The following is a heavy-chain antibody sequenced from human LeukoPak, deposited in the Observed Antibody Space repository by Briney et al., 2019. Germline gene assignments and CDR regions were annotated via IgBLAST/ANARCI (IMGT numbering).Heavy chain of an antibody. CDR2: ISGSGGST. J-gene: IGHJ1*01. CDR3: AKDLSPTYYYDSSGYYSREYFQH. Sequence: GGSLRLSCAASGFTFSSYAMSWVRRAPGKGLEWVSAISGSGGSTYYADSVKGRFTISRDNSKNTLYLQMNSLRAEDTAVYYCAKDLSPTYYYDSSGYYSREYFQHWGQGTLVTVSS. CDR1: GFTFSSYA. D-gene: IGHD3-22*01. V-gene: IGHV3-23*01.